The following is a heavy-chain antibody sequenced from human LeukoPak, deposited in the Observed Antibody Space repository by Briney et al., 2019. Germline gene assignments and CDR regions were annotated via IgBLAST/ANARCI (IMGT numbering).Heavy chain of an antibody. V-gene: IGHV1-46*01. CDR2: IYPRDGST. CDR3: ARDQEAFDY. Sequence: ASVKVSCKASGGTFSSYAIGWVRQAPGQGLEWMGMIYPRDGSTSYAQKFQGRVTVTRDTSTSTVHMELSGLRSEDTAVYYCARDQEAFDYWGQGTLVTVSS. J-gene: IGHJ4*02. CDR1: GGTFSSYA.